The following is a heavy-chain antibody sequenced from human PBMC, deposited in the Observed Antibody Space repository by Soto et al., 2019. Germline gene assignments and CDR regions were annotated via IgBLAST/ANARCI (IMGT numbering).Heavy chain of an antibody. CDR2: INAGNGNT. Sequence: ASLKVSCKASGYTFTSYAMHWVRQAPGQRLEWMGWINAGNGNTKYSQKFQGRVTITRDTSASTAYMELSSLRSEDTAVYYCARRYYDFWSGLNDAFDIWGQGTMVTVSS. V-gene: IGHV1-3*01. J-gene: IGHJ3*02. D-gene: IGHD3-3*01. CDR3: ARRYYDFWSGLNDAFDI. CDR1: GYTFTSYA.